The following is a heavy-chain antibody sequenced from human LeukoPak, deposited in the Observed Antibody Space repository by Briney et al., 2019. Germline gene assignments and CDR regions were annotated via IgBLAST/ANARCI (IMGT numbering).Heavy chain of an antibody. Sequence: SETLSLTCTVSGGSISSYYWSWIRQPPGKGLAWIGYIYYSGSTNYNPSLKSRVTISVDTSKNQFSLKLSSVTAADTAVYYCARSVRSGSGYYFDYWGQGTLVTVSS. CDR1: GGSISSYY. D-gene: IGHD1-26*01. CDR2: IYYSGST. V-gene: IGHV4-59*01. CDR3: ARSVRSGSGYYFDY. J-gene: IGHJ4*02.